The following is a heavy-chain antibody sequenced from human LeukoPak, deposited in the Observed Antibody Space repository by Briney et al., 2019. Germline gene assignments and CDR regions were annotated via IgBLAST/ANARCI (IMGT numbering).Heavy chain of an antibody. Sequence: GGSLRLSCAVSGVTFSRYWMSWVRQAPGKGLEWVANIKQDGSEKYYVDPVTGRFTIFRDNANNSLYLQMNSLRAEDTAVYYCARDGFRSNYVYYLYYYYMDVWGKGTTVTVSS. D-gene: IGHD4-11*01. CDR1: GVTFSRYW. CDR3: ARDGFRSNYVYYLYYYYMDV. V-gene: IGHV3-7*01. J-gene: IGHJ6*03. CDR2: IKQDGSEK.